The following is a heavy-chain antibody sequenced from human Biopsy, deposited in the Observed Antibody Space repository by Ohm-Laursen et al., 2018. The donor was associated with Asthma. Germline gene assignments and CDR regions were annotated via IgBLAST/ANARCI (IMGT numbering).Heavy chain of an antibody. J-gene: IGHJ4*02. D-gene: IGHD1-1*01. CDR1: GASISYLNW. V-gene: IGHV4-4*02. Sequence: TLSLTCRVSGASISYLNWWSWVRQPPGKGLEWIGEIYHSGNTKYNPSLDSRVTISVDKSENLFSLKLTSVTAADTAVYYCAKCSRDWNGLIDHWGQGTLVSVSS. CDR2: IYHSGNT. CDR3: AKCSRDWNGLIDH.